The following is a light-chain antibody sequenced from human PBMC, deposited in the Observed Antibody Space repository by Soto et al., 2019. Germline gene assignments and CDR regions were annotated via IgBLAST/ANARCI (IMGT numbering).Light chain of an antibody. J-gene: IGKJ5*01. Sequence: EIVLTQSPGTLSLSPGERATLSCRASQTVNNNYLAWYQQRPGQAPRLLFYGASSRATGIPDRFSGSGSGTDFTLTISRLEPEDLAVYSCQQYSSSPPTFGQGTRLEIK. CDR3: QQYSSSPPT. CDR2: GAS. V-gene: IGKV3-20*01. CDR1: QTVNNNY.